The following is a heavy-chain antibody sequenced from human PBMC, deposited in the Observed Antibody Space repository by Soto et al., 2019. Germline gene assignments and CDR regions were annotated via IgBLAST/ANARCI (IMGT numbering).Heavy chain of an antibody. J-gene: IGHJ6*03. D-gene: IGHD3-3*01. CDR2: ISAYNGNT. CDR1: GYTFTSYG. CDR3: ARYTLEWGRYYYYYMDV. Sequence: ASVKVSCKASGYTFTSYGISWVRQAPGQGLEWMGWISAYNGNTNYAQKLQGRVTMTTDTSTSTAYMELRSLRSDDTAVYYCARYTLEWGRYYYYYMDVWGKGTTVTVSS. V-gene: IGHV1-18*01.